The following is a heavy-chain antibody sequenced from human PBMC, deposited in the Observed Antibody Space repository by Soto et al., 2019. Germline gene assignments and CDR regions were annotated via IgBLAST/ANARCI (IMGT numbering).Heavy chain of an antibody. V-gene: IGHV5-10-1*01. CDR2: IDPSDSYT. CDR1: GYTFTTDA. CDR3: ARLLLSRVDFDP. D-gene: IGHD3-16*02. Sequence: KGSCKASGYTFTTDAMHWVRQAPGQGLEWMGRIDPSDSYTNYSPSFQGHVTISADKSISTAYLQWSSLKASDTAMYYCARLLLSRVDFDPWGQGTLVTVSS. J-gene: IGHJ5*02.